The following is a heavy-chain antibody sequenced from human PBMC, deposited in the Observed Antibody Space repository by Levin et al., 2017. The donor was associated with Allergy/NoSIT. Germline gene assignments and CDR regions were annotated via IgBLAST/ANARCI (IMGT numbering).Heavy chain of an antibody. CDR3: AKRRIPAAYYYSGMDV. CDR1: GFTFSSYA. J-gene: IGHJ6*02. D-gene: IGHD2-2*01. V-gene: IGHV3-30*04. CDR2: ISYDGSNK. Sequence: GGSLRLSCAASGFTFSSYAMHWVRQAPGKGLEWVAVISYDGSNKYYADSVKGRFTISRDNSKNTLYLQMNSLRAEDTAGYYCAKRRIPAAYYYSGMDVWGQGTTVTVSS.